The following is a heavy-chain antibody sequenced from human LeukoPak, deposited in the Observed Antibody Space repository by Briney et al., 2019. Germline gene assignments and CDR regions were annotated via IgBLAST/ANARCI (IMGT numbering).Heavy chain of an antibody. D-gene: IGHD3-22*01. Sequence: SETLSLTCTVSGGSVSSGSYYWSWIRQPPGKGLEWIGYIYYSGSTNHNPSLKSRVTISVDTSKNQFSLKLSSVTAADTAVYYCARTHTYYYDSSGYYYDYWGQGTLVTVSS. V-gene: IGHV4-61*01. CDR3: ARTHTYYYDSSGYYYDY. CDR1: GGSVSSGSYY. J-gene: IGHJ4*02. CDR2: IYYSGST.